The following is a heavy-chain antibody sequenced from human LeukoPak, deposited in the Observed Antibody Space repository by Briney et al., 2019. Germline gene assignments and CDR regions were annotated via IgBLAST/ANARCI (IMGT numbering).Heavy chain of an antibody. D-gene: IGHD2-8*02. V-gene: IGHV4-4*07. J-gene: IGHJ5*02. Sequence: SETLSLTCTVSGGSISSYYWSWIRQPAGKGLEWIGRIYTSGGTNYNPSLKSRVTMSVDTSKNQFSLKLSSVTAADTAVYYCARVLKPGNWFDPWGQGTLVTVSS. CDR1: GGSISSYY. CDR3: ARVLKPGNWFDP. CDR2: IYTSGGT.